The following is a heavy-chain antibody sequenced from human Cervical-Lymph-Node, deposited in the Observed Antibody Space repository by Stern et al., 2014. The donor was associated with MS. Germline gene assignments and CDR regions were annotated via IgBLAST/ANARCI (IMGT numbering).Heavy chain of an antibody. CDR3: ARAPYYYDTSGYSYSYFDL. CDR2: IDSDGSGT. J-gene: IGHJ2*01. Sequence: VQLVESGGGLVQPGGSLRLSCAASGFTFSSYWMHWVRQAPGKGLVWVSRIDSDGSGTTYADSVKVRFTISRDNAKNTLYLQMNSLRAEDTAVYYCARAPYYYDTSGYSYSYFDLWGRGTLVTVSS. D-gene: IGHD3-22*01. V-gene: IGHV3-74*02. CDR1: GFTFSSYW.